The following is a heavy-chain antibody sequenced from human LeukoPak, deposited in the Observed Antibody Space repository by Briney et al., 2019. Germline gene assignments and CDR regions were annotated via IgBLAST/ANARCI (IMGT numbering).Heavy chain of an antibody. CDR1: GYTFSSYD. V-gene: IGHV1-8*01. CDR2: MNPNSGET. J-gene: IGHJ5*02. Sequence: GASVKVSCKTSGYTFSSYDISWVRQATGQGLEWMGWMNPNSGETGFAQNFQGRVTLTKNTSITTAYMELSSLRSEDTAVYYCARGDPWGFDPWGQGTLVTVSS. D-gene: IGHD7-27*01. CDR3: ARGDPWGFDP.